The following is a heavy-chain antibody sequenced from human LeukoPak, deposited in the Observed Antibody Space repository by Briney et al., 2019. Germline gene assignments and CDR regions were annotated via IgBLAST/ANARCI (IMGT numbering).Heavy chain of an antibody. D-gene: IGHD3-22*01. J-gene: IGHJ3*02. CDR1: GYRFTNYW. V-gene: IGHV5-51*01. Sequence: GESLKTSCKGSGYRFTNYWIGWVRQMPGKGLEWMGIVYPGDSDTRYSPSFQGQVTISADKSISTAYLQWSSLKASDTAMYYCARQTGGGGYYDAFDIWGQGTMVTVSS. CDR3: ARQTGGGGYYDAFDI. CDR2: VYPGDSDT.